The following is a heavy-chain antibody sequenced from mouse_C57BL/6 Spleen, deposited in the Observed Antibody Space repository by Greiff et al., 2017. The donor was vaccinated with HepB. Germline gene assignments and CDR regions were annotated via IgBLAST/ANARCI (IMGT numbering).Heavy chain of an antibody. J-gene: IGHJ2*01. V-gene: IGHV14-2*01. CDR3: AAGDGGDYFDY. CDR2: IDPEDGET. D-gene: IGHD2-13*01. Sequence: EVKLQESGAELVKPGASVKLSCTASGFNIKDYYMHWVKQRTEQGLEWIGRIDPEDGETKYAPKFQGKATITADTSSNTAYLQLSSLTSEDTAVYYWAAGDGGDYFDYWGQGTTLTVSS. CDR1: GFNIKDYY.